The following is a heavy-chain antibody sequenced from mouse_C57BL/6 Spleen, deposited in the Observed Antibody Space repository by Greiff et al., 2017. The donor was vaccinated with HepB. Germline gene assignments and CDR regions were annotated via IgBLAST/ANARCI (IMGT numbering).Heavy chain of an antibody. V-gene: IGHV5-4*03. CDR3: ARIYYGNRYAMDY. CDR2: ISDGGSYT. CDR1: GFTFSSYA. Sequence: EVKVVESGGGLVKPGGSLKLSCAASGFTFSSYAMSWVRQTPEKRLEWVATISDGGSYTYYPDNVKGRFTISRDNAKNNLYLQMSHLKSEDTAMYYCARIYYGNRYAMDYWGQGTSVTVSS. D-gene: IGHD2-1*01. J-gene: IGHJ4*01.